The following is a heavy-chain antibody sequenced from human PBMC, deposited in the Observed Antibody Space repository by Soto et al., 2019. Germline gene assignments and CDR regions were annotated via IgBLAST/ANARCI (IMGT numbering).Heavy chain of an antibody. Sequence: PGGSLRLSRVASGFSYSNYAMSWVRQAPGKGLEWVSAISGSASSTYYADSVRGRFTISRDNSKNTLYLQMNRLRAEDTAVFFCAKSPYGSGNYNNFFDYWGQGSLVTVSS. CDR3: AKSPYGSGNYNNFFDY. D-gene: IGHD3-10*01. CDR1: GFSYSNYA. J-gene: IGHJ4*02. CDR2: ISGSASST. V-gene: IGHV3-23*01.